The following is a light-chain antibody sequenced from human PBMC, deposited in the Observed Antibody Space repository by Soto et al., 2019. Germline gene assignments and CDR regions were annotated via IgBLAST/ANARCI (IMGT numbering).Light chain of an antibody. V-gene: IGKV3-11*01. CDR3: QQRSNWPGVT. CDR1: QSVSSY. CDR2: DAS. J-gene: IGKJ5*01. Sequence: EIVLTQSPATLSLSPGERATLSCRASQSVSSYLAWYQQKPGQAPRLLIYDASNRATGIPARFSGSGSGTDFTLTISSLEREEGAVYYCQQRSNWPGVTFCQGTRLEIK.